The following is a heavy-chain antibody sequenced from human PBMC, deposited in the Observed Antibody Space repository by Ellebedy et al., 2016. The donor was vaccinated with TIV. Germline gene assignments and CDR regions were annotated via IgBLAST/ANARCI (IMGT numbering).Heavy chain of an antibody. J-gene: IGHJ4*02. V-gene: IGHV3-23*01. Sequence: GESLKISCAASGFTFPNYAMTWVRPVPGKGLEWFSSIRGRDGRTSYTDSAKGRFNISRDNSKNTLFLQMNNLRVEDTAMDYCARDDALDGGYLDSWGQGTLVTVSS. CDR2: IRGRDGRT. D-gene: IGHD3-16*01. CDR1: GFTFPNYA. CDR3: ARDDALDGGYLDS.